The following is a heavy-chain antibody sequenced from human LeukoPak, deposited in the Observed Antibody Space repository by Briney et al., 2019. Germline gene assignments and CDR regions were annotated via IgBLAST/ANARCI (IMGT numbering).Heavy chain of an antibody. CDR2: ISSSSSTI. Sequence: GGSLRLSCAASGFTFSSYSMNWVRQAPGKGLEWVSYISSSSSTIYYADSVKGRFTISRDNAKNTLYLQMNSLRAEDTAVYYCAKDHYYYDSSGYYYGGYFDYWGQGTLVTVSS. CDR1: GFTFSSYS. J-gene: IGHJ4*02. V-gene: IGHV3-48*01. CDR3: AKDHYYYDSSGYYYGGYFDY. D-gene: IGHD3-22*01.